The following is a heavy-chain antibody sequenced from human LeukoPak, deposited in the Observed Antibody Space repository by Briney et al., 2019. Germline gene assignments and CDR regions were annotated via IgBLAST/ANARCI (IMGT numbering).Heavy chain of an antibody. CDR3: ARDIVVAAPHFDY. J-gene: IGHJ4*02. D-gene: IGHD2-2*01. CDR1: GFSLSGYW. V-gene: IGHV3-7*01. CDR2: LHADGSEM. Sequence: GSLRLSCAASGFSLSGYWMTWVRQAPGKGLEWVARLHADGSEMYYVDSVKGRFTISRDNAKNSLYLQVNSLRVEDPAVYYCARDIVVAAPHFDYWGQGTLVTVSS.